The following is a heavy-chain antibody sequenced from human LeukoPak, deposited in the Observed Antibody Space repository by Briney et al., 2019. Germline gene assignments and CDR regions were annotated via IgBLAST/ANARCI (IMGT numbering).Heavy chain of an antibody. D-gene: IGHD3-22*01. Sequence: PGGSLRLSCAASGFTFSSYEVNWVRQAPGKGLEWVSYISSSGSTIYYADSVKGRFTISRDNAKNSLYLQMNSLRAEDTAVYYCASGYYDSSGYSQFDYWGQGTLVTVSS. CDR1: GFTFSSYE. J-gene: IGHJ4*02. CDR3: ASGYYDSSGYSQFDY. V-gene: IGHV3-48*03. CDR2: ISSSGSTI.